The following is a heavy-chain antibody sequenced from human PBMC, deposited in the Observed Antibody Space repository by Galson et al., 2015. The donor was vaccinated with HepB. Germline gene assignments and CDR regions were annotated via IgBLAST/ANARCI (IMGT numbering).Heavy chain of an antibody. CDR3: ARSFEGELSLIYYYYYMDV. V-gene: IGHV3-21*01. J-gene: IGHJ6*03. CDR2: ISSSSSYI. D-gene: IGHD3-16*02. Sequence: SLRLSCAASGFTVSSNYMSWVRQAPGKGLEWVSSISSSSSYIYYADSVKGRFTISRDNAKNSLYLQMNSLRAEDTAVYYCARSFEGELSLIYYYYYMDVWGKGTTVTVSS. CDR1: GFTVSSNY.